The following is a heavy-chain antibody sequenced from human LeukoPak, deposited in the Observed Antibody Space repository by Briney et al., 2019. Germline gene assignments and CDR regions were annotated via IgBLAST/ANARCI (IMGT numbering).Heavy chain of an antibody. J-gene: IGHJ4*02. CDR1: GFTFSGYG. CDR3: AKDRGSSGWSGVDH. V-gene: IGHV3-30*02. Sequence: GGSLRLSCAASGFTFSGYGIHWVRQAPGKGLEWVAFIWNDGNNKYYADSVKGRFTISRDNSKNTLYLQMTSLRVEDTAVYYCAKDRGSSGWSGVDHWGQGTLVTVSS. D-gene: IGHD6-19*01. CDR2: IWNDGNNK.